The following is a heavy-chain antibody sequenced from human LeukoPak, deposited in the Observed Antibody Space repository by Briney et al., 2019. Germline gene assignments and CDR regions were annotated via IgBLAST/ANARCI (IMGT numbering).Heavy chain of an antibody. CDR2: IYSGGST. CDR1: GFTVSSNY. D-gene: IGHD3-3*01. J-gene: IGHJ6*02. V-gene: IGHV3-53*01. Sequence: GGSLRLSCAASGFTVSSNYMSWARQAPGKGLEWVSVIYSGGSTYYADSVKGRFTISRDNSKNTLYPQMNSLRAEDTAVYYCARGDGKDDFWSGYHYYYYGMDVWGQGTTVTVSS. CDR3: ARGDGKDDFWSGYHYYYYGMDV.